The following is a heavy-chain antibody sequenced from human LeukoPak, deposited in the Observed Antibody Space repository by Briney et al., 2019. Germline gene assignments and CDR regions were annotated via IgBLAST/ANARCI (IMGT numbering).Heavy chain of an antibody. Sequence: PGGSLRLSCAASGFTFSNAWMSWVRQAPGKGLEWVGRIKSKTDGGTTDYAAPVKGRFTISRDDSKNTLYLQMNSLKTEDTAVYYCTTFDSSGYWTFDYWGQGTLVTVSS. J-gene: IGHJ4*02. CDR1: GFTFSNAW. D-gene: IGHD3-22*01. V-gene: IGHV3-15*01. CDR2: IKSKTDGGTT. CDR3: TTFDSSGYWTFDY.